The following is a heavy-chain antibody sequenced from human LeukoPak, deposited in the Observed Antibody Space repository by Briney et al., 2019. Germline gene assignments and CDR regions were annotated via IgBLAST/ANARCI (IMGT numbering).Heavy chain of an antibody. Sequence: PRASVKVSCKASGYTFTSYAMHWVRQAPGQRLEWMGWINAGNGNTNYAQKLQGRVTMTTDTSTSTAYMELRSLRSDDTAVYYCARGVPAAIAYFQHWGQGTLVTVSS. CDR1: GYTFTSYA. J-gene: IGHJ1*01. D-gene: IGHD2-2*02. CDR2: INAGNGNT. CDR3: ARGVPAAIAYFQH. V-gene: IGHV1-3*01.